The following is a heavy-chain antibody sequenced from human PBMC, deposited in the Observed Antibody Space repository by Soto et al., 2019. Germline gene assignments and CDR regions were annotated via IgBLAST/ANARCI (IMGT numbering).Heavy chain of an antibody. CDR1: GFTFSDYY. CDR3: AGSPVDSSGWYSFDN. V-gene: IGHV3-11*01. Sequence: GGSLRLSCAASGFTFSDYYMSWIRQAPGKGLEWLSYISSGSSIYYADSVKGRFTISRDNAKSSLYLQMNSLRAEDTAVYYCAGSPVDSSGWYSFDNWGQGTLVTVSS. D-gene: IGHD6-19*01. CDR2: ISSGSSI. J-gene: IGHJ4*02.